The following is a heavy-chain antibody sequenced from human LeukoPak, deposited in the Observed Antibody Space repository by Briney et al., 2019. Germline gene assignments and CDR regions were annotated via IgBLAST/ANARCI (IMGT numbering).Heavy chain of an antibody. J-gene: IGHJ4*02. D-gene: IGHD1-26*01. Sequence: ASVKVSCKASGGTFSSYTINWVRQPPGQGLEWMGGIIAILGTANYAQKFQGRVTITADESTSTDYMELSRLRSEDTAVYYCARERGLNSHYQDYFDYWGQGTLVTVSS. CDR1: GGTFSSYT. V-gene: IGHV1-69*13. CDR3: ARERGLNSHYQDYFDY. CDR2: IIAILGTA.